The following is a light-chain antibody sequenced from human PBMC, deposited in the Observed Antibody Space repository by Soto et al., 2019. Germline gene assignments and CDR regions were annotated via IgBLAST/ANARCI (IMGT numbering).Light chain of an antibody. J-gene: IGKJ1*01. CDR1: QSVSSSY. Sequence: EIVLTQSPGTLSLSPGERATLSCRASQSVSSSYLAWYQQKPGQAPRLLIYGASSRATGIPDRFSGSGFGIDVTLTISRLEPEDFAVYYCQQYAISWTLGQGTKVEIK. CDR3: QQYAISWT. V-gene: IGKV3-20*01. CDR2: GAS.